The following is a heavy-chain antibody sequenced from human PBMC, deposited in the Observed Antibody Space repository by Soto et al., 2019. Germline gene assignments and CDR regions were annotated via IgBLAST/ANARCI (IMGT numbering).Heavy chain of an antibody. V-gene: IGHV4-31*03. Sequence: ASETLSLTCTVSGGSISSGGYYWSWIRQHPGKGLEWIGYIYYSGSTYYNPSLKSRVTISVDTSKNQFSLKLSSVTAADTAVYYCARVWSIAAAGSIFYYYGMDVWGQGTTVTVSS. CDR1: GGSISSGGYY. CDR2: IYYSGST. D-gene: IGHD6-13*01. J-gene: IGHJ6*02. CDR3: ARVWSIAAAGSIFYYYGMDV.